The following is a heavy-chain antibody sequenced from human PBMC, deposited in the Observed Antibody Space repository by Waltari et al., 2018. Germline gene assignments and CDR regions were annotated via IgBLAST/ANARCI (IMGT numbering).Heavy chain of an antibody. J-gene: IGHJ3*02. V-gene: IGHV7-4-1*02. CDR3: AKDQIPLGTHSDGFDI. CDR2: LNANTGNP. CDR1: GYTFTNYD. D-gene: IGHD2-2*02. Sequence: QVQLVQSGSELQKPVASVKVSCKTSGYTFTNYDMNWVRQAHGQGLEWMGWLNANTGNPSYAQGFTGRFVFSLDTSVATAYLEINDLKAEDTAVYYCAKDQIPLGTHSDGFDIWGQGTMVTVSS.